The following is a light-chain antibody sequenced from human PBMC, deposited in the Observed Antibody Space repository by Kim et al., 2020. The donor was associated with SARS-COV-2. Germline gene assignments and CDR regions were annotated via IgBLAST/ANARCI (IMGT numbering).Light chain of an antibody. V-gene: IGKV1-5*01. CDR3: QQYNSYR. CDR2: DAS. CDR1: QKISTW. Sequence: DVHMTQSPSTLSASVGDRVTISCRASQKISTWLAWYQQKPGKVPKVLIYDASSLESGVPSRFSGSGSGTEFTLTISSLQPDDLATYYCQQYNSYRFGQGTKVDIK. J-gene: IGKJ2*03.